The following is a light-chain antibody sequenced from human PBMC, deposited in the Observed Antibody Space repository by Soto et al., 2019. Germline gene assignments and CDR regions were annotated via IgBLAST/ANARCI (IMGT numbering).Light chain of an antibody. J-gene: IGKJ4*01. CDR2: DAS. CDR1: QSVSSY. Sequence: EIVLTQSPATLSLSPGERATLSCRASQSVSSYLAWYQQKPGQAPRLLIYDASNRATGIPARFSGSGSATDFTLTISSLEPEDFAVYYRQQRSNWPPLTFGGGTKVEIK. V-gene: IGKV3-11*01. CDR3: QQRSNWPPLT.